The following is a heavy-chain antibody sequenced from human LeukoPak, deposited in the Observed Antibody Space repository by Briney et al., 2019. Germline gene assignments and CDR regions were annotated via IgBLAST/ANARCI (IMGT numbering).Heavy chain of an antibody. D-gene: IGHD3/OR15-3a*01. CDR3: ARVPGMVFHPFDY. J-gene: IGHJ4*02. CDR1: GFTFSSYA. V-gene: IGHV3-21*01. CDR2: ISSSSSYI. Sequence: PGGSLRLSCAASGFTFSSYAMSWVRQAPGKGLEGVSSISSSSSYIYYADSVKGRFTISRDNAKNSLYLQMNSLRAEDTAVYYCARVPGMVFHPFDYWGQGTLVTVSS.